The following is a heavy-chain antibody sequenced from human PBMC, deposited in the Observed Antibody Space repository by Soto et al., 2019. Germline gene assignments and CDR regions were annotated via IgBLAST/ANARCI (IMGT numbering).Heavy chain of an antibody. J-gene: IGHJ5*02. V-gene: IGHV1-69*12. Sequence: QVQLVQSGAEVKKPGSSVKVSCKASGGTFSSYAISWVRQAPGQGLEWMGGIIPIFGTANYAQKFQGRVTITADESTSTAYMELSSLRSEDTAVYYCARGTRRVVRGVIGGGYWFDPWGQGTLVTVSS. CDR1: GGTFSSYA. D-gene: IGHD3-10*01. CDR2: IIPIFGTA. CDR3: ARGTRRVVRGVIGGGYWFDP.